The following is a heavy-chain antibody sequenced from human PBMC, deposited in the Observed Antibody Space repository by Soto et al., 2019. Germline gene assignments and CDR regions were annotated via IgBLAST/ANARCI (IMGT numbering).Heavy chain of an antibody. CDR3: ARRARPDFYYMDV. V-gene: IGHV3-64*01. D-gene: IGHD6-6*01. Sequence: GGSLRLSCVASGFTFSNYGMHWVRQAPGKGLEYVSGISSNGVGTYYANSVQGRFTISRDNSKNTVYLQMGSLRPEDMAVYYCARRARPDFYYMDVWGKGTTVTVSS. CDR1: GFTFSNYG. CDR2: ISSNGVGT. J-gene: IGHJ6*03.